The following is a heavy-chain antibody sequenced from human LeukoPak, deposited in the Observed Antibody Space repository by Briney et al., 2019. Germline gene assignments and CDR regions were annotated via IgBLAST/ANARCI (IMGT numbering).Heavy chain of an antibody. V-gene: IGHV4-59*12. Sequence: PSETLSLTCTVSGGSISSYYWSWIPQPPGKGLEWSGYIYYSGSTNYNPSLTSRVTISVHKSKNQFSLKLSSVTAADTAVYYCARAQDIVVVPAAMYAFDIWGQGTMVTVSS. CDR2: IYYSGST. CDR1: GGSISSYY. J-gene: IGHJ3*02. D-gene: IGHD2-2*01. CDR3: ARAQDIVVVPAAMYAFDI.